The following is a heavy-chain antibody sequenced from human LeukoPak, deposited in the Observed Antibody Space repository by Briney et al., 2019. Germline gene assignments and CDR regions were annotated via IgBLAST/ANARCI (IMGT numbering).Heavy chain of an antibody. Sequence: SETLSLTCTVSGGSISSGGLYWSWIRQHPGEGLEWIGYIYYSGSTYYNPSLKSRVIISVDTSKNQFSLKLSSVTAADTAVYYCAREADGSLKFDYWGPGTLVTVSS. CDR3: AREADGSLKFDY. CDR2: IYYSGST. CDR1: GGSISSGGLY. V-gene: IGHV4-31*03. D-gene: IGHD3-10*01. J-gene: IGHJ4*02.